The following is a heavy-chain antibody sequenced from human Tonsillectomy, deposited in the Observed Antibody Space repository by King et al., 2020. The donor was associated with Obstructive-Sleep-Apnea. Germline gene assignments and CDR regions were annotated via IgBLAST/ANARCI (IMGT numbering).Heavy chain of an antibody. CDR2: ISYDGSDK. D-gene: IGHD6-13*01. V-gene: IGHV3-30*03. Sequence: HVQLVESGGGVVQPGRSLRLSCAASGFTFSNYGMHWVRQAPGEGLEWVAIISYDGSDKYYAYSLKGRFTISRDNSKSTLYLQMNSLRPEDTAVYYCGGYNWFDPWGQGTLVTVSS. CDR3: GGYNWFDP. J-gene: IGHJ5*02. CDR1: GFTFSNYG.